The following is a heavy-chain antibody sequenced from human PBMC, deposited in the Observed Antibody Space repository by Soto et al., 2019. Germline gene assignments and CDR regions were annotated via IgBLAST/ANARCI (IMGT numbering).Heavy chain of an antibody. Sequence: EVQLLESGGGLVQPGGSLRLSCAASGFTFSSYAMSWVRQAPGKGLEWVAGISGSGGSTYYADSVKGRFTISRENSKNTLYLQMNRLRAEDKAVYYCAKDRRSSSWYGVDYFDYWGQGTLVTVSS. D-gene: IGHD6-13*01. CDR3: AKDRRSSSWYGVDYFDY. CDR1: GFTFSSYA. V-gene: IGHV3-23*01. J-gene: IGHJ4*02. CDR2: ISGSGGST.